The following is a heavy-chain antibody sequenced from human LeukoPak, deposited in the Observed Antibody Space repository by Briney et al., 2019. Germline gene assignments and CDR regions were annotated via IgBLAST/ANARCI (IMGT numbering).Heavy chain of an antibody. J-gene: IGHJ4*02. CDR1: VFTFSSYA. D-gene: IGHD1-26*01. CDR2: ISGSGGST. CDR3: AKDKGGSYYPAYFDY. Sequence: QPGGSVRLSCAASVFTFSSYAISWVRQAPGKGREWVSVISGSGGSTYYADSVKGRFTISRDNSKNTLYLQMNSLRAEDTAVYYCAKDKGGSYYPAYFDYWGQGTLVTVSS. V-gene: IGHV3-23*01.